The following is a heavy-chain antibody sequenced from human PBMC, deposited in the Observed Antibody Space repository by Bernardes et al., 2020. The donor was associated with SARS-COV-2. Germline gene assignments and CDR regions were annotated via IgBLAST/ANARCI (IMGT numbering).Heavy chain of an antibody. V-gene: IGHV4-30-2*01. CDR3: ARADGNYGRDAFDI. CDR1: GGSISSGGYS. CDR2: IYHSGIT. D-gene: IGHD4-17*01. J-gene: IGHJ3*02. Sequence: SETLSLTCAVSGGSISSGGYSWSWIRQPPGKGLEWVGYIYHSGITYYNPSLNSRVTISVDRSKNQFSLKLSSVTAADTAVYYCARADGNYGRDAFDIWGQGTMVTVSS.